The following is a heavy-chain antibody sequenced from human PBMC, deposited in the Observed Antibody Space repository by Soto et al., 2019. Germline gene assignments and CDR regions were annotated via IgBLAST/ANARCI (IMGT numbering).Heavy chain of an antibody. CDR2: IKHSGSS. CDR1: AGSFSHYY. CDR3: GRVESSDWQVALDI. J-gene: IGHJ3*02. Sequence: SETLSLTCAVYAGSFSHYYWNWIRQSPGKGLELIGKIKHSGSSSYNPSLRSRVSISVDMSKNQFSLRLTSVTAADTAVYYCGRVESSDWQVALDIWGQGTMVTVSS. D-gene: IGHD6-19*01. V-gene: IGHV4-34*01.